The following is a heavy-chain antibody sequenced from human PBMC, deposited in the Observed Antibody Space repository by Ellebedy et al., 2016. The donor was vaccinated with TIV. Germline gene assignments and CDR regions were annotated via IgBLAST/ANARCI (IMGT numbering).Heavy chain of an antibody. D-gene: IGHD6-19*01. V-gene: IGHV3-66*01. Sequence: GESLKISCAASGFTVSSNYMSSVRPAPGKGLEWVSVIYSGGSTYYADSVKGRFTISRDNTKNTVYLQMNSMRAEDTAVYYCARNRDSSGWYADSWGQGTLVTVSS. CDR3: ARNRDSSGWYADS. J-gene: IGHJ4*02. CDR1: GFTVSSNY. CDR2: IYSGGST.